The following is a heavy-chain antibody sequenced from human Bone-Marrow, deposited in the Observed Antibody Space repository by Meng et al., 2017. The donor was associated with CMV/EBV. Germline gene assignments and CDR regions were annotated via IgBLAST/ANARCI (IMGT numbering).Heavy chain of an antibody. CDR2: IKQDGSGK. J-gene: IGHJ4*02. CDR3: AREGTIFGAEPYYFDY. CDR1: GFTFSSYW. Sequence: GESLKISCAASGFTFSSYWMSWVRQAPGKGLEWVANIKQDGSGKYYVDSVKGRFTISRDNAKNSLYLQMNSLRAEDTAVYYCAREGTIFGAEPYYFDYWGQGTRVTVSS. D-gene: IGHD3-3*01. V-gene: IGHV3-7*01.